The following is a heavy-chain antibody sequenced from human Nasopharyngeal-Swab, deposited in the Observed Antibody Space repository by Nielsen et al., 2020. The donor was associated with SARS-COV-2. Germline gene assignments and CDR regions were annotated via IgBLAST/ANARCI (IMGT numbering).Heavy chain of an antibody. Sequence: GESLKISCAASGFTFSSYEMNWVRQAPGKGLEWASYISSSGSTIYYADSVKGRFTISRDNAKNSLYLQMNSLRAEDTAVYYCAREGGLLWFGESPEGGWFDPWGQGTLVTVSS. CDR3: AREGGLLWFGESPEGGWFDP. CDR1: GFTFSSYE. CDR2: ISSSGSTI. J-gene: IGHJ5*02. D-gene: IGHD3-10*01. V-gene: IGHV3-48*03.